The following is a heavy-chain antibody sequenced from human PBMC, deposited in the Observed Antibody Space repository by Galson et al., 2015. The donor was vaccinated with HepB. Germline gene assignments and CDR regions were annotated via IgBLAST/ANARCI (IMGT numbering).Heavy chain of an antibody. V-gene: IGHV3-30-3*01. CDR3: ARDKGDSINAAEYFQY. CDR2: ISYDGSNK. J-gene: IGHJ1*01. CDR1: GSTFSSYA. Sequence: SLRLSCAASGSTFSSYAIHWVRQAPGKGLEWVAVISYDGSNKYYADSVKGRFTISRDNSKNRLYLQMNSLRAEDTAVYYCARDKGDSINAAEYFQYWGQGTLVTVSS. D-gene: IGHD2/OR15-2a*01.